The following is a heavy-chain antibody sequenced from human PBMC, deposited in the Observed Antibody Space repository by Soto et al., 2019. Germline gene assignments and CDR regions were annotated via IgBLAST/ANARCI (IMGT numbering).Heavy chain of an antibody. D-gene: IGHD3-16*01. Sequence: ASVKVSCKVSGYTLTELSMHWVRQAPGKGLEWMGGFDPEDGETIYAQKFQGRVTMTEDTSTDTAYVELSSLRSEDTAVYYCAKVRGAGVAFDPWGQGTLVTVS. CDR1: GYTLTELS. CDR2: FDPEDGET. J-gene: IGHJ5*02. CDR3: AKVRGAGVAFDP. V-gene: IGHV1-24*01.